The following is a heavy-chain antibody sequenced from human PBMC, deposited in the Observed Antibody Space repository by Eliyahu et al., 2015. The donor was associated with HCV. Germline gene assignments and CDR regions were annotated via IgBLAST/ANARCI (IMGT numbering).Heavy chain of an antibody. CDR1: GGSFSDYY. CDR3: ARGRKGFTSSWYDWLDP. D-gene: IGHD6-13*01. Sequence: QVQLQQWGAGLLKPSETLSLTCAVYGGSFSDYYWNWIRQPPRKGLEWIGEINHGGSTNYKPSLKSRVTISVDTSKSQFSLKLTSVTAADTAVYYCARGRKGFTSSWYDWLDPWGQGTLVTVSS. CDR2: INHGGST. V-gene: IGHV4-34*01. J-gene: IGHJ5*02.